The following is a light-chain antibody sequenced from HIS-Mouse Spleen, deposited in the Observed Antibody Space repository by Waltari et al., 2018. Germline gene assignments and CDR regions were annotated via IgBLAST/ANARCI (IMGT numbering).Light chain of an antibody. CDR3: CSYAGSSTYWV. J-gene: IGLJ3*02. V-gene: IGLV2-23*01. CDR2: EGS. CDR1: IRVVGSLNL. Sequence: QSALTQPASVSGSPGQSIPLSCTGPIRVVGSLNLVSLYQQHPGKAPKLMIYEGSKRPSGVSNRFSGSKSGNTASLTISGLQAEDEADYYCCSYAGSSTYWVFGGGTKLTVL.